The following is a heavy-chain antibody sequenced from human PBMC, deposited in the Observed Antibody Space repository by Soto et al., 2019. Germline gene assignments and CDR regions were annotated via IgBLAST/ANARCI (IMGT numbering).Heavy chain of an antibody. J-gene: IGHJ4*02. CDR3: ATKGSNYGDFDY. D-gene: IGHD4-4*01. V-gene: IGHV4-34*01. CDR2: INHSGST. Sequence: SEALSLPCAVYGGFFSGCYWSWSRQPPGKGLEWIGEINHSGSTNYNPSPKSRVTISVDTSKNQFSLKLSSVTAADTAVYYCATKGSNYGDFDYWGQGTLVTVSS. CDR1: GGFFSGCY.